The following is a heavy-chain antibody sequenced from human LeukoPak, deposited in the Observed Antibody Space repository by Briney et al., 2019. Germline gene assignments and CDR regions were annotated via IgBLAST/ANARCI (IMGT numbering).Heavy chain of an antibody. D-gene: IGHD3-3*01. CDR2: INPNSGGT. Sequence: GASVKVSCKASGYTFTGYYMHWVRQAPGQGLEWMGRINPNSGGTNYAQKFQGRVTMTRDTSISTAYMELSRLRSDNTAVYYCARAHYDFWSGYYPYDAFDIWGQGTMVTVSS. CDR1: GYTFTGYY. CDR3: ARAHYDFWSGYYPYDAFDI. J-gene: IGHJ3*02. V-gene: IGHV1-2*06.